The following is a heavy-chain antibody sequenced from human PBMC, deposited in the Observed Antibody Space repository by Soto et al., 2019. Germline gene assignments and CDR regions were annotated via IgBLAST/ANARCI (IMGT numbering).Heavy chain of an antibody. D-gene: IGHD2-15*01. V-gene: IGHV3-33*01. CDR2: IWFDGSNE. CDR1: GFTFSRYA. J-gene: IGHJ4*02. CDR3: GLRSVVPGYYLDY. Sequence: QVQLVESGGGVVQPGRSLRLSCAASGFTFSRYAMNWVRQAPGKGLEWVAIIWFDGSNEYYADSVKGRFTISRDNTKNALYLQMNCLIPEDTAVYYCGLRSVVPGYYLDYWGQGTRVTVPS.